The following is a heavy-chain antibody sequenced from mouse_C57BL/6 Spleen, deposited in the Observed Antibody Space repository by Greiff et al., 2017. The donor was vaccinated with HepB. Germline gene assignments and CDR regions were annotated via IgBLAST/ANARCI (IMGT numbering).Heavy chain of an antibody. Sequence: VQLQQPGAELVMPGASVKLSCKASGYTFTSYWMHWVKQRPGQGLEWIGEIDPSDSYTNYNQKFKGKSTLTVDKSSSTAYMQLSSLTSEDSAVYYGARLGYYGSYWYFDVWGTGTTVTVSS. J-gene: IGHJ1*03. CDR3: ARLGYYGSYWYFDV. CDR1: GYTFTSYW. D-gene: IGHD1-1*01. CDR2: IDPSDSYT. V-gene: IGHV1-69*01.